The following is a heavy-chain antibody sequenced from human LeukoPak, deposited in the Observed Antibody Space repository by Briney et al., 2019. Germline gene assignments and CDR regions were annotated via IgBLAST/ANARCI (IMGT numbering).Heavy chain of an antibody. CDR2: IYYSGST. CDR1: GGSISSYY. D-gene: IGHD3-3*01. CDR3: ARGPYDFWSGSPYGMDV. Sequence: SETLSLTCTVSGGSISSYYWSWIRQPPGKGLEWIGYIYYSGSTYYNPSLKSRVTISVDTSKNQFSLKLSSVTAADTAVYYCARGPYDFWSGSPYGMDVWGQGTTVTVSS. J-gene: IGHJ6*02. V-gene: IGHV4-59*08.